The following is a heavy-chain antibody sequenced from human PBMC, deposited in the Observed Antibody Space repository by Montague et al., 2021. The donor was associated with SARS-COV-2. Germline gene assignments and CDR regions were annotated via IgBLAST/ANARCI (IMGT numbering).Heavy chain of an antibody. D-gene: IGHD6-13*01. Sequence: PALVKPTQTLTLTCTFSGFSLSTSGMCVSWIRQPPGKALEWLARIDWADDKYSSTSLTTRLTISKDTSRIQVVLTMTNMDPVDTATYYCARILVAAAGSPFDPWGQGTLVTVSS. J-gene: IGHJ5*02. CDR2: IDWADDK. CDR1: GFSLSTSGMC. V-gene: IGHV2-70*11. CDR3: ARILVAAAGSPFDP.